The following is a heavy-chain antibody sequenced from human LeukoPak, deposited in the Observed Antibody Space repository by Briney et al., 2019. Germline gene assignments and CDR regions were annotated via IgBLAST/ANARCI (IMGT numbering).Heavy chain of an antibody. J-gene: IGHJ4*02. CDR1: GYSFTSYW. D-gene: IGHD3-10*01. CDR2: IYPGDSDT. Sequence: GESLKISCKGSGYSFTSYWIGWVRQMPGKGLEWMGIIYPGDSDTRYSPSFQGQVTFSADKSSSTAYLRWSSLKASDTAIYYCARVGVRGVNGRAYFDYWGQGTLVTVSS. V-gene: IGHV5-51*01. CDR3: ARVGVRGVNGRAYFDY.